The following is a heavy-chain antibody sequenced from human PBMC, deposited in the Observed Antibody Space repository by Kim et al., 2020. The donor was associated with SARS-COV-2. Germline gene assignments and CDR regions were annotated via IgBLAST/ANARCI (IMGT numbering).Heavy chain of an antibody. D-gene: IGHD3-10*01. Sequence: SRVTISVDTSKNQFSLKLSSVTAADTAVYYCARDRLLWFGELLKGEAFDIWGQGTMVTVSS. J-gene: IGHJ3*02. V-gene: IGHV4-39*02. CDR3: ARDRLLWFGELLKGEAFDI.